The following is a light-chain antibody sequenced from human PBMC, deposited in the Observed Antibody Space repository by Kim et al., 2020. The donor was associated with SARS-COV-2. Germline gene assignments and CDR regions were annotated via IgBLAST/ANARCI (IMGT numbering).Light chain of an antibody. Sequence: DIQMIQSPSSLSASVGDRVTITCRASQSISSYLNWYQQKPGKAPKLLVYAASSLQSGVPSRFSGSGSGTDFTLTISSLQPGDFATYYCQQSYSTRYTFGQGTKLEIK. V-gene: IGKV1-39*01. J-gene: IGKJ2*01. CDR2: AAS. CDR1: QSISSY. CDR3: QQSYSTRYT.